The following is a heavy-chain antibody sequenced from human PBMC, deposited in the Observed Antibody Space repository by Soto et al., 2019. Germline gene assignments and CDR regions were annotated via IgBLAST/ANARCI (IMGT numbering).Heavy chain of an antibody. D-gene: IGHD3-22*01. CDR1: GYTFTNYV. J-gene: IGHJ3*02. CDR3: ARGLYYDSSGSDDAFDI. V-gene: IGHV1-8*02. Sequence: ASVKVSCKASGYTFTNYVISWVRQATGQGLEWMGWMNPNSGNTGYTQKFQGRVTMARNTSISTAYMELSSLRSEDTAVYYCARGLYYDSSGSDDAFDIWGQGTMVTVSS. CDR2: MNPNSGNT.